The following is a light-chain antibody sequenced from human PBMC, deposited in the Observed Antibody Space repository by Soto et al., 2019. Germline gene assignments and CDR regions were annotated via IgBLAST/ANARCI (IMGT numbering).Light chain of an antibody. CDR3: QQYGGSPRT. V-gene: IGKV3-20*01. CDR2: GAS. CDR1: QSINSF. Sequence: IVLTQSPGTLFLSPGEGATLSCRASQSINSFLAWYQQRRGQAPRLLIHGASNRATGIPDRFSGSGSGPDFTLTISRLEPEDFTVYYCQQYGGSPRTFGQGTKVDIK. J-gene: IGKJ1*01.